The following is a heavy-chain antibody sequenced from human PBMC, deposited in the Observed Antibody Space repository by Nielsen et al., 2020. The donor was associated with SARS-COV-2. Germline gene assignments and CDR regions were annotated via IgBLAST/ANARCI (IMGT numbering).Heavy chain of an antibody. CDR2: IKQDGSEK. J-gene: IGHJ3*02. CDR3: ARAFLAYCGGDCYHDAFDI. Sequence: GGSLRLSCAASGFTFSSYWMSWVRQAPGKGLEWVANIKQDGSEKYYVDSVKGRFTISRDNAKNSLYLQMNSLRAEDTAVYYCARAFLAYCGGDCYHDAFDIWGQGTMVTVSS. D-gene: IGHD2-21*02. V-gene: IGHV3-7*03. CDR1: GFTFSSYW.